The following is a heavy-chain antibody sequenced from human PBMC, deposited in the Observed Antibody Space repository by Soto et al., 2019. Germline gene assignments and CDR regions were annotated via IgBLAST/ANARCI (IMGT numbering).Heavy chain of an antibody. J-gene: IGHJ3*02. Sequence: PGESLKISCKGSGYSFTSYWIGWVRQMPGKGLEWMGIIYPGDSDTRYSPFFQGQVTISADKSISTAYLQWSSLKASDTAMYYCARLDCSGGSCYPRYAAFDIWGQGTMVTVSS. D-gene: IGHD2-15*01. CDR3: ARLDCSGGSCYPRYAAFDI. CDR1: GYSFTSYW. CDR2: IYPGDSDT. V-gene: IGHV5-51*01.